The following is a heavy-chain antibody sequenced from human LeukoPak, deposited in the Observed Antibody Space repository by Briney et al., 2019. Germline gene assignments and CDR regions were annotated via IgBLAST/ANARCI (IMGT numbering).Heavy chain of an antibody. CDR2: IYPGDSDT. Sequence: GESLKISCKGSGYSFISYWIGWVRQMPGKGLEWMAIIYPGDSDTRYSPSFQGQVTISADKSTSTAYLQWSSLKASDTAMYYCARAYRGYGGSDYFVWDHWGQGTLVTVSS. J-gene: IGHJ4*02. V-gene: IGHV5-51*01. CDR3: ARAYRGYGGSDYFVWDH. CDR1: GYSFISYW. D-gene: IGHD1-26*01.